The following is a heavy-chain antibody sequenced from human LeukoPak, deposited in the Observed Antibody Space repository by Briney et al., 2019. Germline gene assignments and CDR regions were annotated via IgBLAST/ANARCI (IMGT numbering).Heavy chain of an antibody. Sequence: SETLSLTCTVSGGSISSSSYYWGWIRQPPGKGLEWIGSIYYSGSTYYNPSLKSRVTISVDTSKNQFSLKLSSVTAADTAVYYCAKDVWFGELLPFDYWGQGTLVTVSS. V-gene: IGHV4-39*02. CDR3: AKDVWFGELLPFDY. CDR1: GGSISSSSYY. J-gene: IGHJ4*02. CDR2: IYYSGST. D-gene: IGHD3-10*01.